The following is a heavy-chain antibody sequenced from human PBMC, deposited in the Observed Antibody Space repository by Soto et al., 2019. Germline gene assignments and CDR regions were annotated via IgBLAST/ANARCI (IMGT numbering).Heavy chain of an antibody. CDR1: GYPPTEIS. CDR3: ATGGIAAAGKAYYYYYMDA. Sequence: GAPGKGSCKVSGYPPTEISMHWGRQAPGKRIEWMGGFDPEDGETIYAQKFQGRVTMTEDTSTDTAYMGLSSLRSEDTAVYYCATGGIAAAGKAYYYYYMDAWGKGTTVTVSS. D-gene: IGHD6-13*01. J-gene: IGHJ6*03. V-gene: IGHV1-24*01. CDR2: FDPEDGET.